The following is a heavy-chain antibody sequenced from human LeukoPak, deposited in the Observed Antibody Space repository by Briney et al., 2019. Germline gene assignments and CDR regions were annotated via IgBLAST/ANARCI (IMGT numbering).Heavy chain of an antibody. CDR2: IIPIFGTA. Sequence: GASVKVSCKASGGTFSSYAISWVRQAPGQGLEWMGRIIPIFGTANYAQKFQGRVTITTDESTSTAYMELSSLRSEDTAVYYCARDPVRDYGGNSGGFDPWGQGTLVTVSS. V-gene: IGHV1-69*05. CDR1: GGTFSSYA. CDR3: ARDPVRDYGGNSGGFDP. J-gene: IGHJ5*02. D-gene: IGHD4-23*01.